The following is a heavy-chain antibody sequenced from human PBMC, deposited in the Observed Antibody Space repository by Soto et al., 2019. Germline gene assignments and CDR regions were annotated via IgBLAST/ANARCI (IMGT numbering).Heavy chain of an antibody. Sequence: QVQLAESGGGVVQPGRSLRLSCATSGFVFNDYDIHWVRQAPGKGLAWLASISYDGSNKYYADSVKGRFTISRDNSKNILSLQLNGLGAEDTSVYYCSRGIKGGLDAWGPGTLVTVSS. J-gene: IGHJ5*02. CDR3: SRGIKGGLDA. CDR2: ISYDGSNK. CDR1: GFVFNDYD. D-gene: IGHD2-21*01. V-gene: IGHV3-30*03.